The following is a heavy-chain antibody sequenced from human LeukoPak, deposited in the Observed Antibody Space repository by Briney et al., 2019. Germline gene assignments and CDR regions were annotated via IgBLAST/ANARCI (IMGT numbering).Heavy chain of an antibody. CDR1: GFTFSTFG. Sequence: QSGGSLRLSCAASGFTFSTFGMTWVRQAPGKGLEWVSGISGSDRSIYYADSVKGRFTISRDNSKNTLYLQMNSLRAEDTAVYYCAEGRASCCDYWGQGALVTVSS. D-gene: IGHD2-2*01. CDR3: AEGRASCCDY. CDR2: ISGSDRSI. V-gene: IGHV3-23*01. J-gene: IGHJ4*02.